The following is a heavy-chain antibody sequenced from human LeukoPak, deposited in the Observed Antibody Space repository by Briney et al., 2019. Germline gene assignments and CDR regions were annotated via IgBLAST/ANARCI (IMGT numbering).Heavy chain of an antibody. CDR3: ARVSSDGVFDY. Sequence: GGSLRLSCAASGFTFSIYGMHGVRQAPGKGLEWVAGIWYDGSNKYYADSVKGRFTISRDNSKNTLYLQMNSLRAEDMAVYYCARVSSDGVFDYWGQGTLVTVSS. CDR1: GFTFSIYG. V-gene: IGHV3-33*01. CDR2: IWYDGSNK. J-gene: IGHJ4*02. D-gene: IGHD2-21*02.